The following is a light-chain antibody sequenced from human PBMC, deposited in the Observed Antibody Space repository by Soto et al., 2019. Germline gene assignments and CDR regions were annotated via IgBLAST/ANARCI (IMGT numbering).Light chain of an antibody. CDR2: DVS. V-gene: IGLV2-11*01. Sequence: QSALTQPRSVSGSPGQSVTISCTGTSGDVGGYNFVSWYQHHPGKAPKLMIYDVSARPSGVPDRFSGSKSGNTASLTISGLQAEDEADYYCCSYADNYTFVFGSGTKVTVL. J-gene: IGLJ1*01. CDR3: CSYADNYTFV. CDR1: SGDVGGYNF.